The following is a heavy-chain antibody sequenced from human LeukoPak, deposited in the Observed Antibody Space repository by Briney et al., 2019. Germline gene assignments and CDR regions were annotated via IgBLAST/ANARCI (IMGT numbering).Heavy chain of an antibody. D-gene: IGHD6-13*01. Sequence: GGSLRLSCATSGFTFSTYWMSWVRQAPGKGLEWVANIKQDGSEKYYADSVKGRFTISRDNAKNSLYLQMNSLRAEGMALYYCAKASNGYSSIFFDYWGQGTLVTVSS. CDR2: IKQDGSEK. J-gene: IGHJ4*02. CDR3: AKASNGYSSIFFDY. CDR1: GFTFSTYW. V-gene: IGHV3-7*03.